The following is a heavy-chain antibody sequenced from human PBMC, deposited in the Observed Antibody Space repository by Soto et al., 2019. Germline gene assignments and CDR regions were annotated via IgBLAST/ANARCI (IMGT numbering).Heavy chain of an antibody. D-gene: IGHD2-2*01. CDR1: GYTFTSFY. J-gene: IGHJ4*02. CDR2: VNPNGGST. Sequence: QVQLVQSGAEVKEPGASVKISCKASGYTFTSFYIHWVRQAPGQGLEWVGIVNPNGGSTNYAQNFKGRITISIDTSTSTVYMDLSSLRSEDTAVYYCVRGLLSSDYWGQGTMVTVSS. CDR3: VRGLLSSDY. V-gene: IGHV1-46*03.